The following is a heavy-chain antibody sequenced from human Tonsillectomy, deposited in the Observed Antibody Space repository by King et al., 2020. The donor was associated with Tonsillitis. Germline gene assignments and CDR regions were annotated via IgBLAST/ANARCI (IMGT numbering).Heavy chain of an antibody. CDR2: IDPSDSYT. Sequence: QLVQSGAEVKKPGESLRISCKGSGYSFTSYWISWVRQMPGKGLEWMGRIDPSDSYTDYSPSFQGHITISTDKSISTAYLQWSSLKASDTAMYYCARMDLGAYHFDYWGQGTLVTVSS. CDR3: ARMDLGAYHFDY. V-gene: IGHV5-10-1*03. CDR1: GYSFTSYW. J-gene: IGHJ4*02. D-gene: IGHD2-2*03.